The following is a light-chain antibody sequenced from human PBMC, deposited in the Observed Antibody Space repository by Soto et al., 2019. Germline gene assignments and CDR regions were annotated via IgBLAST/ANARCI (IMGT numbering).Light chain of an antibody. CDR3: SSYRSSSLYV. Sequence: QSVLTQPASVSGSPGQSITISCTGTSSDVGAYNYVSWYQQRPGKAPKLMIYEVSNRPSGVSNRFSGSKSGNTASLTISGLQTEDESDYYCSSYRSSSLYVFGRGTKLTVL. CDR1: SSDVGAYNY. CDR2: EVS. V-gene: IGLV2-14*01. J-gene: IGLJ2*01.